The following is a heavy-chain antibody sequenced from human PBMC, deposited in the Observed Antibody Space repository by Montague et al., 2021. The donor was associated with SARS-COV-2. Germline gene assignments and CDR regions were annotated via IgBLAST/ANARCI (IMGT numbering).Heavy chain of an antibody. J-gene: IGHJ4*02. CDR2: ISYDGSIQ. CDR1: GFSFNNFG. D-gene: IGHD3-10*01. CDR3: AKDAPIFWFGRGRGTFDN. Sequence: SLRLSCAASGFSFNNFGMHWVRQAPGQGLEWVAIISYDGSIQYYAESVKGRFAISRDWSKNTLYLQMSSLRPEDTAVYYCAKDAPIFWFGRGRGTFDNWGRGTLVAVSS. V-gene: IGHV3-30*18.